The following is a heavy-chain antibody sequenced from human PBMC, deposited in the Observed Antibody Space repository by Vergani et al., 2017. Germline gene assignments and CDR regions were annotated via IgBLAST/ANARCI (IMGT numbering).Heavy chain of an antibody. J-gene: IGHJ4*02. CDR1: GFTFSSYS. D-gene: IGHD6-13*01. CDR3: ARDGEAAAGTLDY. Sequence: EVQLVESGGGLVKPGGSLRLSCAASGFTFSSYSMNWVRQAPGKGLEWVSSISSSSSYIYYADSVQGRFTISRDNAKNSLYLQMNSLRAEDTAVYYCARDGEAAAGTLDYGGQGTLVTVSS. V-gene: IGHV3-21*01. CDR2: ISSSSSYI.